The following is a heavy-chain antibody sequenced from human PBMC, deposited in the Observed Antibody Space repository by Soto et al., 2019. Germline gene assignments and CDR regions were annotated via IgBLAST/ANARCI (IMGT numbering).Heavy chain of an antibody. D-gene: IGHD5-18*01. J-gene: IGHJ6*02. CDR2: IWYDGSNK. V-gene: IGHV3-33*01. CDR1: GFTFSSYG. CDR3: ARGAMVIPHPYYYYGMDV. Sequence: QVQLVESGGGVVQPGRSLRLSCAASGFTFSSYGMHWVRQAPGKGLEWVAVIWYDGSNKYYADSVKGRFTISRDNSKNTLYLQMNSLRAEDTAVYYCARGAMVIPHPYYYYGMDVWGQGTTVTVSS.